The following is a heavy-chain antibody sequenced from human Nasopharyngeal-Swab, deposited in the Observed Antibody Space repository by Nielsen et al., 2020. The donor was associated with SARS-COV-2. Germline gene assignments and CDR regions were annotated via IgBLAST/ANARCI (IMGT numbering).Heavy chain of an antibody. CDR1: GYRFISYG. D-gene: IGHD3-10*01. CDR2: ISAYNGNT. CDR3: ARDNYYGFNWFDP. Sequence: ASVKVSCKASGYRFISYGISWVRQAPGQGLEWMGWISAYNGNTNFAQKFQGRVTMTRDTSISTAYMELSRLRSDDTAVYYCARDNYYGFNWFDPWGQGTLVTVSS. V-gene: IGHV1-18*01. J-gene: IGHJ5*02.